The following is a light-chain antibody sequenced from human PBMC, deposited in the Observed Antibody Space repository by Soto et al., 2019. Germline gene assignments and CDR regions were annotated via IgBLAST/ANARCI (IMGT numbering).Light chain of an antibody. CDR2: AAS. J-gene: IGKJ5*01. V-gene: IGKV1-39*01. CDR3: QQYNSWLIT. CDR1: QSISSY. Sequence: QMTQSPSSLSASVGDRVTITCRASQSISSYLNWYQQKPGKAPKVLIYAASNLQSGVPSRFSGSGSGTDFTLTISSLQSEDFAVYYCQQYNSWLITFGQGTRLEIK.